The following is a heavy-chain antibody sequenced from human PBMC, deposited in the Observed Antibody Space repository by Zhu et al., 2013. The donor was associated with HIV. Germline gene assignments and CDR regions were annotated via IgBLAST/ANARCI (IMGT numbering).Heavy chain of an antibody. Sequence: QVQLVQSGAELKKPGASVRVSCKASGYTFTGHYIHWVRQAPGQGLEWMGWINPNTGATKYVQKFQGRVTMTRDTSISTAYMELNRLTYDDTAVFYXATDDVPDAIRAFDYWGQGTVVHCLL. CDR1: GYTFTGHY. V-gene: IGHV1-2*02. CDR2: INPNTGAT. J-gene: IGHJ4*02. CDR3: ATDDVPDAIRAFDY. D-gene: IGHD2-2*02.